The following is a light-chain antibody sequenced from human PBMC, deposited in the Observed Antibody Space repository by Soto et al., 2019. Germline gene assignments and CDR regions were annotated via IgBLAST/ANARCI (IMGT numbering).Light chain of an antibody. CDR2: EVS. J-gene: IGLJ1*01. CDR1: SSDVGSYNL. CDR3: CSYAGSSLYV. Sequence: QSVLTQPASVSGSPGQSITISCTGTSSDVGSYNLVSGYQQHPGKAPKLMIYEVSKRPSGVSNRFSGSKSGNTAPLTISGLQAEDEADYYCCSYAGSSLYVFGTGTKVTVL. V-gene: IGLV2-23*02.